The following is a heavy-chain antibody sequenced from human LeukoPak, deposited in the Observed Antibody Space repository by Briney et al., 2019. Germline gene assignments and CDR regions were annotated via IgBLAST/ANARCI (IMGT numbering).Heavy chain of an antibody. V-gene: IGHV4-39*01. CDR2: MYYSGST. CDR1: GGSISSSSYY. Sequence: PSETLSLTCTVSGGSISSSSYYWGWIRQPPGKGLEWIGSMYYSGSTYYNPSLNSRVTISVDTSNHQFSLKLSSVTDADTAVYYCARHALGYCSGGSCYRNTFDCWGQGTLVTVSS. D-gene: IGHD2-15*01. J-gene: IGHJ4*02. CDR3: ARHALGYCSGGSCYRNTFDC.